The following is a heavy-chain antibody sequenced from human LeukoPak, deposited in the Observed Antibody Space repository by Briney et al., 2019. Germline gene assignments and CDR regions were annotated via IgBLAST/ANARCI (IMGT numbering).Heavy chain of an antibody. CDR1: GGSFSGYY. Sequence: LSLTCAVYGGSFSGYYWSWIRQAPGKGLEWVSYISSSGSTIYYADSVKGRFTISRDNAKNSLYLQMNSLRAEDTAVYYCAKDQGGDYDILTGPASWGQGTLVTVSS. D-gene: IGHD3-9*01. CDR2: ISSSGSTI. J-gene: IGHJ4*02. V-gene: IGHV3-11*01. CDR3: AKDQGGDYDILTGPAS.